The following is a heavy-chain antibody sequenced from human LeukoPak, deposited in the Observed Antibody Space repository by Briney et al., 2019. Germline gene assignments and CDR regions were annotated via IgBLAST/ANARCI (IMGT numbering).Heavy chain of an antibody. CDR2: IYNSAST. V-gene: IGHV4-59*08. CDR3: ARHSRPGYGGYENAFDI. D-gene: IGHD5-12*01. J-gene: IGHJ3*02. CDR1: GASISSYH. Sequence: SETLSLTCIVSGASISSYHWSWIRQPPGKGLEWIGNIYNSASTHYNPSLKSRVTISVDTSKNHLSLRLSSVTAADTAIYYCARHSRPGYGGYENAFDIWGQGTMVTVSS.